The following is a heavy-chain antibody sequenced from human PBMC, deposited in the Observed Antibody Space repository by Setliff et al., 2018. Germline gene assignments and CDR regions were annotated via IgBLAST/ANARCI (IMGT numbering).Heavy chain of an antibody. CDR1: GGSISSYY. V-gene: IGHV4-59*01. J-gene: IGHJ4*02. Sequence: TLSLTCTVSGGSISSYYWSWIRQPPGKGLEWIGYIYYSGSTNYNPSLKSRVTISVDTSKNQFSLKLSSVTAADTAVYYCARGVYYYYGSGSYYAALDYWGQGTLVTVSS. CDR3: ARGVYYYYGSGSYYAALDY. CDR2: IYYSGST. D-gene: IGHD3-10*01.